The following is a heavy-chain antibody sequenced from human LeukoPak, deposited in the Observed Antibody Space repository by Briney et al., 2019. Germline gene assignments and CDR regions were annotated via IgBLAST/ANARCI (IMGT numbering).Heavy chain of an antibody. D-gene: IGHD2-2*02. Sequence: GGSLRLSCAGSGFTFSTYALSWVRQAPGKGLEWVSSISGSGYNIYYADSVKGRFTISRDDSKNTLLLQMNSLRSEDTAVYFCAKKRGYCSTTTCYSPYDYWGQGTLVTVSS. J-gene: IGHJ4*02. CDR1: GFTFSTYA. V-gene: IGHV3-23*01. CDR2: ISGSGYNI. CDR3: AKKRGYCSTTTCYSPYDY.